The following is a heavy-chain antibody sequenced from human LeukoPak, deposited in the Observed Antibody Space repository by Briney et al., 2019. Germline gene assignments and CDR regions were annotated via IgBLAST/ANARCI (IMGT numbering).Heavy chain of an antibody. V-gene: IGHV3-21*04. CDR1: GFTFSSYG. J-gene: IGHJ4*02. CDR3: ARDLKVQDRSGSYYY. Sequence: PGGSLRLSCAVTGFTFSSYGMSWVRQAPGRGLEWVSAISSSGGNTYYADSVKGRFTISRDNAKNSLYLQMNSLRAEDTAVYYCARDLKVQDRSGSYYYWGQGALVTVSS. D-gene: IGHD1-26*01. CDR2: ISSSGGNT.